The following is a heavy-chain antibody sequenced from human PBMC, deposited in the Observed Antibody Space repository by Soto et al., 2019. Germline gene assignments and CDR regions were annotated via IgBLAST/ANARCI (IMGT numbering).Heavy chain of an antibody. CDR2: ISGFGDIT. Sequence: EVQLLESGGGLVQPGGSLRLSCAASGFTLSNYAMSWVRQAPGKGLEWVSAISGFGDITYYADSVKGRFTISRDNSKNTFYLEMNSLRAEDTAVYYYSSTARYSGYVSVYWGQGTL. V-gene: IGHV3-23*01. CDR3: SSTARYSGYVSVY. CDR1: GFTLSNYA. D-gene: IGHD5-12*01. J-gene: IGHJ4*02.